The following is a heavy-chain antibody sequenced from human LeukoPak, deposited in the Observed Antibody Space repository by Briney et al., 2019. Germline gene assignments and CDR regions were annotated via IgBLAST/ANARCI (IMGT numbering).Heavy chain of an antibody. D-gene: IGHD2-2*01. CDR1: GYTFTSYG. V-gene: IGHV1-18*01. CDR3: ARDTPLMGVVVPPNFFAFDP. J-gene: IGHJ5*02. Sequence: ASVKVSCKASGYTFTSYGINWVRQAPGQGLEWMGWISAYNGNINYAQKLQGRVTMTTDTSTSTAYMELRSLRSDDTAVYYCARDTPLMGVVVPPNFFAFDPWGQGTLVTVSS. CDR2: ISAYNGNI.